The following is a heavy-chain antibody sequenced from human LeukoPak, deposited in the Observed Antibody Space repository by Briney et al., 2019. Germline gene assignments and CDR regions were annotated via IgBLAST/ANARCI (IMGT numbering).Heavy chain of an antibody. Sequence: ASVKVSCKASGYTFTSYGISWVRQSPGQGLEWMGWISAYNGNTNYAQKLQGRVTMTTDTSTSTAYVQLRSVRSDDTAVYYCAREGTLWAARPHFDYWGQGTLVTVSS. CDR3: AREGTLWAARPHFDY. D-gene: IGHD6-6*01. J-gene: IGHJ4*02. V-gene: IGHV1-18*01. CDR2: ISAYNGNT. CDR1: GYTFTSYG.